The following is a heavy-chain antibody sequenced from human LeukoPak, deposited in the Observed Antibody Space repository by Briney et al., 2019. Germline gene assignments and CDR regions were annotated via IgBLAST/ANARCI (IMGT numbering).Heavy chain of an antibody. J-gene: IGHJ3*02. CDR1: GFTFSSYG. V-gene: IGHV3-30*18. CDR2: ISYDGSNK. D-gene: IGHD2-15*01. Sequence: GGSLRLSCAASGFTFSSYGMHWDRQAPGKGLEWAAVISYDGSNKYYADSVKGRFTISRDNSKNTLYLQMNSLRAEDTAVYYCAKETGYCSGGSCYSGAFDIWGQGTMVTVSS. CDR3: AKETGYCSGGSCYSGAFDI.